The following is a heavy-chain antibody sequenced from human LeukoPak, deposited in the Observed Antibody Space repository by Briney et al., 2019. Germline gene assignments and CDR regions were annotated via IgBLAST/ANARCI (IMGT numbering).Heavy chain of an antibody. J-gene: IGHJ4*02. CDR3: ARSPPGYCSSTSCYVLPYFDY. CDR1: GYTFTSYD. V-gene: IGHV1-8*01. D-gene: IGHD2-2*01. Sequence: ASVKVSCKASGYTFTSYDINWVRQATGQGLEWMGWINPNSGNTGYAQKFQGRVTMTKNTSISTAYMELSSLRSEDTAVYYCARSPPGYCSSTSCYVLPYFDYWGQGTLVTVSS. CDR2: INPNSGNT.